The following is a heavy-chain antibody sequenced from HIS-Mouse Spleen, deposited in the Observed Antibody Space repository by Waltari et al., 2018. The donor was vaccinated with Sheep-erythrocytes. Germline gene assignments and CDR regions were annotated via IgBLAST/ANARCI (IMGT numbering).Heavy chain of an antibody. CDR1: GGTFSSYA. J-gene: IGHJ4*02. CDR2: IIPILGIA. V-gene: IGHV1-69*04. Sequence: QVQLVQSGAEVKKPGSSVKVSCKASGGTFSSYAISWVRQAPGQGLEWMGRIIPILGIANYAQKFQGRVTITADKSTSTAHMELSSLRSEDTAVYYCAQTGATTPHFDYWGQGTLVTVSS. D-gene: IGHD1-26*01. CDR3: AQTGATTPHFDY.